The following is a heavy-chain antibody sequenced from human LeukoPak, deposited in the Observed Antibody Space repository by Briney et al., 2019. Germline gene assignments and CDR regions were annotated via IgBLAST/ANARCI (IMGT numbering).Heavy chain of an antibody. CDR3: ARRTRSYSFDY. Sequence: GESLKISCKGSGYSFTTYWIGWVRQMPGKGLEWMGIIYPGDSDTTYSPSFQGQVTFSADKSISTAYLQWSNLKASDTAMYYCARRTRSYSFDYWGQGTLVTVSS. J-gene: IGHJ4*02. CDR2: IYPGDSDT. V-gene: IGHV5-51*01. CDR1: GYSFTTYW.